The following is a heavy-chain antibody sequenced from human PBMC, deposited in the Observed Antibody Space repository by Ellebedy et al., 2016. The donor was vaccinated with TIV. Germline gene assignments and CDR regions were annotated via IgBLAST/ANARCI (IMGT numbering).Heavy chain of an antibody. Sequence: SETLSLTXAVYGGSSSDYFWSWIRQSPGRGLEWIGEINDYGTARYSPSFRSRVTMSVDASTTQLSLNLSSVTAADTAVYFCARLRQSRDRSHWYFDLWGRGTLVTVSS. CDR1: GGSSSDYF. CDR3: ARLRQSRDRSHWYFDL. D-gene: IGHD1-14*01. CDR2: INDYGTA. V-gene: IGHV4-34*01. J-gene: IGHJ2*01.